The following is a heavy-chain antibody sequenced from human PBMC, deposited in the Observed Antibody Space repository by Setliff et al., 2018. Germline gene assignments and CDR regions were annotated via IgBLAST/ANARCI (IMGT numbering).Heavy chain of an antibody. CDR2: VYYSGAA. Sequence: SETLSLTCNVSGDSISAASIMAWIRQPPGKGLEFIGYVYYSGAAKYDPSLKSRVTMSVDTSKTQFSLKLNSVTAADTATYYCARDRSYYASGSFTKWFDYWGQGALVTVSS. V-gene: IGHV4-59*01. J-gene: IGHJ4*02. CDR1: GDSISAAS. D-gene: IGHD3-10*01. CDR3: ARDRSYYASGSFTKWFDY.